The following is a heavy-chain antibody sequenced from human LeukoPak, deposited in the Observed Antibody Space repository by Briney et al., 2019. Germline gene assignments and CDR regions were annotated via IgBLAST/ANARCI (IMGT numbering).Heavy chain of an antibody. D-gene: IGHD3-16*01. CDR2: IIPIFGIA. V-gene: IGHV1-69*04. Sequence: ASVKVSCKASGGAFSSYAISWVRQAPGQGLEWMGRIIPIFGIANYAQKFQGRVTIAADKSTSTAYMELSSLRSEDTAVYYCARDGGTQHYWGQGTLVTVSS. CDR3: ARDGGTQHY. CDR1: GGAFSSYA. J-gene: IGHJ4*02.